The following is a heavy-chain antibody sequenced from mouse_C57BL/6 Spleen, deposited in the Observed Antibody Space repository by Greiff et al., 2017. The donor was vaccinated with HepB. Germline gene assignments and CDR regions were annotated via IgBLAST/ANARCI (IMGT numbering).Heavy chain of an antibody. CDR1: GFSLTSYG. V-gene: IGHV2-5*01. J-gene: IGHJ1*03. CDR3: AKISNYDWYFDV. Sequence: VMLVESGPGLVQPSQSLSITCTVSGFSLTSYGVHWVRQSPGKGLEWLGVIWRGGSTDYNAAFMSRLSITKDNSKSQVFFKMNSLQADDTAIYYCAKISNYDWYFDVWGTGTTVTVSS. D-gene: IGHD2-5*01. CDR2: IWRGGST.